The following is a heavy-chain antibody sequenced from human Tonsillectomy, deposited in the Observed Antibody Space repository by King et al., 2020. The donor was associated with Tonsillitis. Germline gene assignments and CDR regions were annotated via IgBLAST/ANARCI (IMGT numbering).Heavy chain of an antibody. CDR1: GYSFTNYW. D-gene: IGHD3-22*01. CDR3: ARLDLLYYDDNGYYPRWFDH. J-gene: IGHJ5*02. V-gene: IGHV5-10-1*03. CDR2: INPSDSYT. Sequence: VQLVESGAEVKKPGESLRISCKTSGYSFTNYWINWVRQMPGKGLEWMGRINPSDSYTNYSPSFQGHVTISADKSITTAYLQWSSLKASDTAMYYCARLDLLYYDDNGYYPRWFDHWGQGTLVTVSS.